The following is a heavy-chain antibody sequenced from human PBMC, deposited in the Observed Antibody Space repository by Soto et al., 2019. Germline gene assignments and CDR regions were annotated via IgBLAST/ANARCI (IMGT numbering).Heavy chain of an antibody. J-gene: IGHJ6*02. CDR3: TTAGQNYYDSSGYYPLDYGMDV. Sequence: PGGSLRLSCAASGFTFSNACMNWVRQAPGKGLEWVGRIKSKTDGGTTDYAAPVKGRFTISRDDSKNTLYLQMNSLKTEDTAVYYCTTAGQNYYDSSGYYPLDYGMDVWGQGTTVTVSS. CDR1: GFTFSNAC. D-gene: IGHD3-22*01. V-gene: IGHV3-15*07. CDR2: IKSKTDGGTT.